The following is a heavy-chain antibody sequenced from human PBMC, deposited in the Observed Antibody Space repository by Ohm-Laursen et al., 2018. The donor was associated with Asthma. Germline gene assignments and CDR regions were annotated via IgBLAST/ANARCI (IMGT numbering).Heavy chain of an antibody. D-gene: IGHD1/OR15-1a*01. Sequence: SQTLSLTCAVSGGSISSGGYSWSWIRQPPGKGLEWIGYIYHSGSTYYNPSLKSRVTISVDRSKNQFSLKLSSVTAADTAVYYCARSKQGDAFDIWGQGTMVTVSS. CDR2: IYHSGST. CDR1: GGSISSGGYS. J-gene: IGHJ3*02. CDR3: ARSKQGDAFDI. V-gene: IGHV4-30-2*01.